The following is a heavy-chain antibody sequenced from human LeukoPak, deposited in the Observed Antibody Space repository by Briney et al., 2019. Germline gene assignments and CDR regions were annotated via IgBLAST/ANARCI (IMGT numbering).Heavy chain of an antibody. D-gene: IGHD3-16*01. J-gene: IGHJ4*02. CDR1: GGSVSSGSYY. Sequence: SETLSLTCTASGGSVSSGSYYWSWIRQPPGKGLEWIGYIYYSGSTNYNPSLKSRVTISVDTSKNQFSLKLSSVTAADTAVYYCARDWGGYYYFDYWGQGTLVTVSS. V-gene: IGHV4-61*01. CDR3: ARDWGGYYYFDY. CDR2: IYYSGST.